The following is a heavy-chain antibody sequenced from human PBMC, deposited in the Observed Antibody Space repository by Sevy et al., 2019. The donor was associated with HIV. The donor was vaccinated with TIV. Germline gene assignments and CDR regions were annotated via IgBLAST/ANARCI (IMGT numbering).Heavy chain of an antibody. CDR3: AFERLSSNVAEYFQN. Sequence: GGSLRLSCAASGFTFSDYSMHWVRQAPGKGLEWVATISYDGSNKHYADSVKGRFTLSRDYSKNSLFLQMNSLRAEDTAVYYCAFERLSSNVAEYFQNWGQGTLVTVSS. V-gene: IGHV3-30-3*01. CDR2: ISYDGSNK. J-gene: IGHJ1*01. D-gene: IGHD4-4*01. CDR1: GFTFSDYS.